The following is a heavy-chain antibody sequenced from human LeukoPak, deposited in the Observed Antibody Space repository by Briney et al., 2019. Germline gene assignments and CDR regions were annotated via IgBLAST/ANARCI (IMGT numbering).Heavy chain of an antibody. D-gene: IGHD3-22*01. CDR2: IFHSGST. CDR3: ASSGNYYETWWEGI. V-gene: IGHV4-59*08. CDR1: GGSISSYY. Sequence: KPSETLSLTCTVSGGSISSYYWSWVRQPPGKGLEWIGYIFHSGSTNYNPSLKSRVTISIDTSKNQFSLKLSSVTAADTAVYYCASSGNYYETWWEGIWGQGTMVTVSS. J-gene: IGHJ3*02.